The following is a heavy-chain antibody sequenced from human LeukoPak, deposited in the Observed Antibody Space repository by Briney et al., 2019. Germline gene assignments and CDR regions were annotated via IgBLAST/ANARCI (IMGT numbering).Heavy chain of an antibody. V-gene: IGHV3-30-3*01. J-gene: IGHJ4*02. CDR3: ARDRGTSSYFDY. CDR2: ISYDGSNK. D-gene: IGHD2-2*01. Sequence: GGSLRLSCAASGFTFSSYAMHWVRQAPGKGLEWVAVISYDGSNKYYADSVKGRFTISRDNSKNTLYLQMNSLRAEDTAVYYCARDRGTSSYFDYWGQGTPVTVSS. CDR1: GFTFSSYA.